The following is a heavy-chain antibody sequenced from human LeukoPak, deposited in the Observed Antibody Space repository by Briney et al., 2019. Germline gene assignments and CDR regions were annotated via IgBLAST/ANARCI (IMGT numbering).Heavy chain of an antibody. Sequence: PGGSLRLSCAAPGFTFSNYAMSWVRQAPGKGLEWVSAITATFSNTYDADSVQGRFIISRDNSKNTLYLQMNSLRPEDTAIYYCAKLFDSGTYNNFFHYWGQGTLVTVSS. CDR3: AKLFDSGTYNNFFHY. CDR1: GFTFSNYA. V-gene: IGHV3-23*01. D-gene: IGHD3-10*01. J-gene: IGHJ4*02. CDR2: ITATFSNT.